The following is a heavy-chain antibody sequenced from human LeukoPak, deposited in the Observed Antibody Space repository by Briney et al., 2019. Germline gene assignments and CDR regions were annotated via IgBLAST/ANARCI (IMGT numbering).Heavy chain of an antibody. CDR2: ISGSGGST. CDR3: AKDSSGPKNWFDP. CDR1: GFTFSNAW. J-gene: IGHJ5*02. V-gene: IGHV3-23*01. Sequence: PAGGSLRLSCAASGFTFSNAWMSWVRQAPGKGLEWVSAISGSGGSTYYADSVKGRFTISRDNSKNTLYLQMNSLRAEDTAVYYCAKDSSGPKNWFDPWGQGTLVTVSS. D-gene: IGHD6-19*01.